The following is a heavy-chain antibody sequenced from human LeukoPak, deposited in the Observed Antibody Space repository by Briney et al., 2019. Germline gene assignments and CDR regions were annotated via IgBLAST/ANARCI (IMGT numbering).Heavy chain of an antibody. CDR2: IIPIPGIA. V-gene: IGHV1-69*02. CDR3: AYYYDSSGYYSQFDY. J-gene: IGHJ4*02. CDR1: GGTFSSYT. Sequence: GASVKVSCKASGGTFSSYTISWVRQAPGQGLEWMGRIIPIPGIANYAQKFQGRVTITADKSTSTAYMELSSLRSEDTAVYYCAYYYDSSGYYSQFDYWGQGTLVTVSS. D-gene: IGHD3-22*01.